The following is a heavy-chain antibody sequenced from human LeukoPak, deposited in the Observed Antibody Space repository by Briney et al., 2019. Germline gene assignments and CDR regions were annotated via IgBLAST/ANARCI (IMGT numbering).Heavy chain of an antibody. J-gene: IGHJ4*02. CDR1: GGSISSYY. V-gene: IGHV4-59*01. CDR3: ARGMKGIDY. CDR2: IYYSGST. D-gene: IGHD2-8*01. Sequence: SETLSLTCTVSGGSISSYYWSWIRQPPGKGLEWIGYIYYSGSTNYNPSLKSRVTISVDRSKNQFSLKLSSVTAADTAVYYCARGMKGIDYWGQGTLVTVSS.